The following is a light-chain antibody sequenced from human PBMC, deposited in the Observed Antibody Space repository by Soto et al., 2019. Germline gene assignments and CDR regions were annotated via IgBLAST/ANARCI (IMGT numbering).Light chain of an antibody. CDR1: QSVSSN. CDR2: GAS. Sequence: DTVMTQSPATLSVSPGERATLSCRASQSVSSNLAWYQQKPGQAPRLLIYGASTRATGIPARFSGSGSGTEFTLTISSLQSEDFAVYYCQHYNNCPLAFGQGTKVEIK. J-gene: IGKJ1*01. V-gene: IGKV3-15*01. CDR3: QHYNNCPLA.